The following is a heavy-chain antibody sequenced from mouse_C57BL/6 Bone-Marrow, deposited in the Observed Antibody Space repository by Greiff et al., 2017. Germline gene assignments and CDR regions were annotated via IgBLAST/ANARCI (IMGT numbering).Heavy chain of an antibody. V-gene: IGHV14-4*01. J-gene: IGHJ2*01. CDR1: GFNINDDY. CDR3: TNEDY. Sequence: EVKLQESGAELVRPGASVKLSCTASGFNINDDYMHWVKQRPEQGLEWIGWIDPENGDTEYASKIQGKATIKANTSSNTDYLQLRSLTSEDTAVYNCTNEDYWGQGTTLTVSS. CDR2: IDPENGDT.